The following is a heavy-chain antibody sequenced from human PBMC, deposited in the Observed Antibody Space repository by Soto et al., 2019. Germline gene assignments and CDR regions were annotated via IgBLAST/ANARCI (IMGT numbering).Heavy chain of an antibody. D-gene: IGHD3-22*01. J-gene: IGHJ6*02. Sequence: QMQLVQSGPEVKKPGTSVKVSCKASGFTFTSSAVQWVRQARGQRLEWIGWIVVGSGNTNYAQKFQERVTITRYMSTSTAYMELRSLRSEDTAVYYCAAETSGSYYYYGMDVWGQGTTVTVSS. V-gene: IGHV1-58*01. CDR1: GFTFTSSA. CDR2: IVVGSGNT. CDR3: AAETSGSYYYYGMDV.